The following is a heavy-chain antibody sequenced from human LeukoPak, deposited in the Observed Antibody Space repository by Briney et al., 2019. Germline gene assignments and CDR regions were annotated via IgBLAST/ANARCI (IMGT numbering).Heavy chain of an antibody. J-gene: IGHJ4*02. V-gene: IGHV1-8*03. CDR1: GYTFTNYD. Sequence: ASVKVSCKASGYTFTNYDINWVRQATGQGLEWMGWMNPNSGDTGYAQKFQGRITITRDTSISTAYMELSSLRSDDTAVYYCARVTTISNYYFDSWGQGTLVTVSS. D-gene: IGHD3-3*01. CDR2: MNPNSGDT. CDR3: ARVTTISNYYFDS.